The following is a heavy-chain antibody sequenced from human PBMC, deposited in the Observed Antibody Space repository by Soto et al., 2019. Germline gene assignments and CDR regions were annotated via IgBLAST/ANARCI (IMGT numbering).Heavy chain of an antibody. J-gene: IGHJ5*02. CDR3: ARAVVVATIWFDP. CDR1: GGSVSSGSYY. CDR2: IYYSGST. D-gene: IGHD2-15*01. V-gene: IGHV4-61*01. Sequence: SETLSLTCTVSGGSVSSGSYYWSWIRQPPGKGLEWIGYIYYSGSTNYNPSLKSRVTISVDTSKNQFSLKLSSVTAADTAVYYCARAVVVATIWFDPWGQGTLVTVSS.